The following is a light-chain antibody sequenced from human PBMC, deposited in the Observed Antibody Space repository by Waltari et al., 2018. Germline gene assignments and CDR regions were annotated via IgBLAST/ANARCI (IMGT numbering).Light chain of an antibody. Sequence: QSVLTQPPSVSVAPGQKVTISCSGSSPNIGGNYVAWYQHLPGAAPKLVIYDNDQRPSGIPDRFSGSKSGTSATLVITGLQTGDEADYYCGTWDRSLAAGVFGGGTKVTVL. CDR3: GTWDRSLAAGV. J-gene: IGLJ3*02. CDR1: SPNIGGNY. CDR2: DND. V-gene: IGLV1-51*01.